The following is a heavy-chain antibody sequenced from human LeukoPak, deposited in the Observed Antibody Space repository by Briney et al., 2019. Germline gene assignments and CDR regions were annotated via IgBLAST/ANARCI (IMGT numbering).Heavy chain of an antibody. V-gene: IGHV1-46*01. Sequence: RASVKVSCKASGYTFTSYYMHWVRQAPGQGLEWMVIINPRGGSTSYAQKFQGRVTMTRDTSTSTVYMELSSLRSEDTAVYYCARRDSSGWGAFDYWGQGTLVTVSA. D-gene: IGHD6-19*01. CDR3: ARRDSSGWGAFDY. J-gene: IGHJ4*02. CDR1: GYTFTSYY. CDR2: INPRGGST.